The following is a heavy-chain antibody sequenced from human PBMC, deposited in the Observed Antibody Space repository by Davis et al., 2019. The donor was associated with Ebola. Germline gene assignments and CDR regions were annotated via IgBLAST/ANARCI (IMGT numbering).Heavy chain of an antibody. CDR2: INAGNGDT. CDR1: GHTFTSYS. J-gene: IGHJ4*02. Sequence: ASVKVSCKAFGHTFTSYSIHWVRQAPGQRLEWLGWINAGNGDTKYSQKFQGRVSFTRDPSASTAYMELSSLRSEDTALYYCARFTVSEPDYWGQGTPVTVSS. D-gene: IGHD4-17*01. CDR3: ARFTVSEPDY. V-gene: IGHV1-3*01.